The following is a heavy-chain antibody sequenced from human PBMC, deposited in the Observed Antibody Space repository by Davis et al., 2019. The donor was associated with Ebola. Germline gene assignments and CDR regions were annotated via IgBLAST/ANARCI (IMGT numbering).Heavy chain of an antibody. D-gene: IGHD7-27*01. V-gene: IGHV1-58*01. CDR3: AAGGTGGADNWFDP. Sequence: SVKVSCKPSGFTFTRSAVQWVRQARGQRLESIGWIVVGSGNTNYAQKFQGRVTITRDMSTSTAYMERNSLTSEDTAVYYCAAGGTGGADNWFDPWGQGTLVTVSS. CDR2: IVVGSGNT. CDR1: GFTFTRSA. J-gene: IGHJ5*02.